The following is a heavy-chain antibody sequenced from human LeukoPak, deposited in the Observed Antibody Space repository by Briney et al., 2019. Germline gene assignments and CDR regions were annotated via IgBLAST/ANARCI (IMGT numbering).Heavy chain of an antibody. CDR2: ISSNGGST. D-gene: IGHD6-19*01. CDR3: VKDWGRGWYRFDC. V-gene: IGHV3-64D*09. CDR1: GFTFSSYA. Sequence: PGGSLRLSCSASGFTFSSYALHWVRQAPGKGLESVSAISSNGGSTSYADSVKGRFTISRDNSKNTLYLQMSSLRAEGTAVYYCVKDWGRGWYRFDCWGQGTLVTVSS. J-gene: IGHJ4*02.